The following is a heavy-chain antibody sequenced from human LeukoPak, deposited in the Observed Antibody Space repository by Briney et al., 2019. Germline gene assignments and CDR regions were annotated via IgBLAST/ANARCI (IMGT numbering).Heavy chain of an antibody. CDR1: GYTFTSYY. CDR3: ARVAYYYGSGSYYNRSTYAFDI. D-gene: IGHD3-10*01. Sequence: GASVKVSCKASGYTFTSYYMHWVRQAPGQGLEWMGIINPSGGSTSYAQKFQGRVTMTRDTSTSTVYMELCSLRSEDTAVYYCARVAYYYGSGSYYNRSTYAFDIWGQGTMVTVSS. J-gene: IGHJ3*02. V-gene: IGHV1-46*01. CDR2: INPSGGST.